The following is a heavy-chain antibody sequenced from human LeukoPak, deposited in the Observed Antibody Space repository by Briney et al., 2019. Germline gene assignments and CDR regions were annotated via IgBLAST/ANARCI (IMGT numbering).Heavy chain of an antibody. CDR3: ARAGYYDSSGFYAPDAFDI. J-gene: IGHJ3*02. CDR2: VYSGGST. Sequence: TGGSLRLSCAASGFTVSSDYMTWVRQAPGKGLEWVSFVYSGGSTYYEDSVKGRFTISRDSSKNTLFLQMNSLRVGDTAVYYCARAGYYDSSGFYAPDAFDIWGQGTVVTVSS. CDR1: GFTVSSDY. D-gene: IGHD3-22*01. V-gene: IGHV3-53*01.